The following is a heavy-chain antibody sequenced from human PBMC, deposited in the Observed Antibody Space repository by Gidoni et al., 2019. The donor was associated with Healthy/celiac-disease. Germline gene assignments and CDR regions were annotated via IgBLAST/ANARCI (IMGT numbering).Heavy chain of an antibody. CDR1: GGSLSRRSYY. CDR2: IYYSGST. CDR3: ARESCSSTSCYTSYYYYGMDV. J-gene: IGHJ6*02. D-gene: IGHD2-2*02. V-gene: IGHV4-39*01. Sequence: QLQLQESGPGLVTPSETLSLTCTVSGGSLSRRSYYWGWIRQPPGKGLEWIGSIYYSGSTYYNPSLKSRVTISVDTSKNQFSLKLSSVTAADTAVYYCARESCSSTSCYTSYYYYGMDVWGQGTTVTVSS.